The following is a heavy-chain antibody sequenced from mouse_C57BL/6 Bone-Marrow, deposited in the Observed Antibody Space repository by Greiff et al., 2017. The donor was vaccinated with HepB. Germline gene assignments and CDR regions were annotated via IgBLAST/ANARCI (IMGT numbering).Heavy chain of an antibody. CDR3: AIYDGPFAY. D-gene: IGHD2-3*01. CDR2: IWGVGST. CDR1: GFSLTSYG. J-gene: IGHJ3*01. V-gene: IGHV2-6*01. Sequence: VKLQESGPGLVAPSQSLSITCTVSGFSLTSYGVDWVRQSPGKGLEWLGVIWGVGSTNYNSALKSRLSISKDNSKSQVFLKMNSLQTDDTAMYYCAIYDGPFAYWGQGTLVTVSA.